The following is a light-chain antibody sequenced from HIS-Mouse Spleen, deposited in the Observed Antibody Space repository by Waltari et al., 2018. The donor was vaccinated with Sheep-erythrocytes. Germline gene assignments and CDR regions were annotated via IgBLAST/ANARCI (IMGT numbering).Light chain of an antibody. CDR2: EVS. J-gene: IGLJ3*02. CDR1: SSAGVGYNY. CDR3: CSYAGSSTWV. V-gene: IGLV2-8*01. Sequence: QSALTQPPSASGSPGQSVTISCTGTSSAGVGYNYVSCYQKHPGKAPKLMIYEVSKRPSGVPDRFSGSKSGNTASLTVSGLQAEDEADYYCCSYAGSSTWVFGGGTKLTVL.